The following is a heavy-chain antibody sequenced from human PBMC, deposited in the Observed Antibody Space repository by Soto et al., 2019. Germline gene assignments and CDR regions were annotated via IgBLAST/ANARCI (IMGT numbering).Heavy chain of an antibody. CDR3: ARTRPPPEPYSSSWYDWGDY. CDR2: FDPEDGET. V-gene: IGHV1-24*01. D-gene: IGHD6-13*01. CDR1: GYTLTELS. Sequence: ASVKVSCKVSGYTLTELSMHWVRQAPGKGLEWMGGFDPEDGETIYAQKFQGRVTMTEDTSTDTAYMELSSLRSDDTAVYYCARTRPPPEPYSSSWYDWGDYWGQGTLVTVSS. J-gene: IGHJ4*02.